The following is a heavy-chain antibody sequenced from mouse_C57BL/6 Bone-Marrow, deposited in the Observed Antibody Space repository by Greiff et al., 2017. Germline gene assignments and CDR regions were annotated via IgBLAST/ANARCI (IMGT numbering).Heavy chain of an antibody. Sequence: VQLQQSVAELVRPGASVKLSCTASGFNIKNTYMHWVKQRPEQGLEWIGRIDPANGNTKYAPKFQGKATITADTSSNTAYLQLSSLTSEDTAIYYCARGNYYGSSRYYFDYWGQGTTLTVSS. CDR2: IDPANGNT. J-gene: IGHJ2*01. CDR3: ARGNYYGSSRYYFDY. CDR1: GFNIKNTY. V-gene: IGHV14-3*01. D-gene: IGHD1-1*01.